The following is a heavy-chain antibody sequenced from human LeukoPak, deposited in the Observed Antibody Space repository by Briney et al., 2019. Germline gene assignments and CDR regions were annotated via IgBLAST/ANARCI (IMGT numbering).Heavy chain of an antibody. D-gene: IGHD3-9*01. CDR3: ARQDRGYDILTGYYGGGVDY. J-gene: IGHJ4*02. Sequence: SETLSLTCTVSGGSISSSSYYWGWIRQPPGKGLEWIGSIYYSGSTYYNPSLKSRVTISVDTSKNQFSLKLSSVTAADTAMYYCARQDRGYDILTGYYGGGVDYWGQGTLVTVSS. V-gene: IGHV4-39*01. CDR1: GGSISSSSYY. CDR2: IYYSGST.